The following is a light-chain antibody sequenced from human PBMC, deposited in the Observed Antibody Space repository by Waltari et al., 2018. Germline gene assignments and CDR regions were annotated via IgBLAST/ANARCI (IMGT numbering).Light chain of an antibody. CDR1: QSVSRN. J-gene: IGKJ5*01. V-gene: IGKV3-15*01. Sequence: ETIMTQSPATLSVSPGERATLSCRASQSVSRNLAWYQQRPGQAPRLLIYGSTTRATGIPARFSGSGSGTEFTLTISSLQSEDFAVYYCQQYNNWPPITFGQGTRLEIK. CDR2: GST. CDR3: QQYNNWPPIT.